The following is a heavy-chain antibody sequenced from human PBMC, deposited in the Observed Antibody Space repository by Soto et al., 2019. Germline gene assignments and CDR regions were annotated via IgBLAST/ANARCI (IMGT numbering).Heavy chain of an antibody. CDR3: ARGVAAATDNWFDP. J-gene: IGHJ5*02. D-gene: IGHD6-13*01. Sequence: GGSLRLSWAASGFTFSSYAMHWVRQAPGKGLEWVAVISYDGSNKYYADSVKGRFTISRDNSKNTLYLQMNSLRAEDTAVYYCARGVAAATDNWFDPWGQGTLVTVSS. V-gene: IGHV3-30-3*01. CDR2: ISYDGSNK. CDR1: GFTFSSYA.